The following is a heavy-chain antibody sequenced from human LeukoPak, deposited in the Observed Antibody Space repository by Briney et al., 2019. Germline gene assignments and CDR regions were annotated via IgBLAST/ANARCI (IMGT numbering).Heavy chain of an antibody. Sequence: SVKVSCKASGGTFSSYAISWVRQAPGQGLEWMGRIIPILGIANYAQKFQSRVTITADESTSTAYMELSSLRSEDTAVYYCASSGSYSSDYWGQGTLVTVSS. CDR1: GGTFSSYA. D-gene: IGHD3-10*01. J-gene: IGHJ4*02. V-gene: IGHV1-69*04. CDR2: IIPILGIA. CDR3: ASSGSYSSDY.